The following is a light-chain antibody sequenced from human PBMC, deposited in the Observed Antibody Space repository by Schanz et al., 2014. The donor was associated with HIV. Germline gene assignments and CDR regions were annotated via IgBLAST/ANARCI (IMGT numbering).Light chain of an antibody. Sequence: QSALTQPTSVSGSPGQSITISCTVASSDVGGFNFLSWYQQHPGKAPKLMIYDFSDRPSGISSRFSGSKSGNTASLTISALQAEDEADYYCTSYTTTNTWLFGGGTKLTVL. V-gene: IGLV2-14*03. CDR2: DFS. CDR1: SSDVGGFNF. J-gene: IGLJ3*02. CDR3: TSYTTTNTWL.